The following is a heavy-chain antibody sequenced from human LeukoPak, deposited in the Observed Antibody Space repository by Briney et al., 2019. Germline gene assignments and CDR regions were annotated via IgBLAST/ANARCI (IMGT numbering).Heavy chain of an antibody. Sequence: SQTLSLTCTVSGGSISSGGYFWSWIRQHPGKGLEWIGYIYYSGSTYYNPSLKGRVTISVDTSKNQLSLRLSSVTAADTAIYYCASVSYDTSLQHWGQGTLVTVSS. CDR1: GGSISSGGYF. CDR2: IYYSGST. D-gene: IGHD3-22*01. J-gene: IGHJ1*01. V-gene: IGHV4-31*03. CDR3: ASVSYDTSLQH.